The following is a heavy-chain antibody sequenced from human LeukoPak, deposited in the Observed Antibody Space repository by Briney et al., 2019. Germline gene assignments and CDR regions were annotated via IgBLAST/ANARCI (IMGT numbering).Heavy chain of an antibody. V-gene: IGHV1-69*01. CDR2: IIPIFGTA. Sequence: SSVKVSCKASGCTFSSYAISWVRQAPGQGLEWMGGIIPIFGTANYAQKFQGRVTITADESTSTAYMELSSLRSEDTAVYYCARINYGDYYFDYWGQGTLVTVSS. D-gene: IGHD4-17*01. CDR1: GCTFSSYA. J-gene: IGHJ4*02. CDR3: ARINYGDYYFDY.